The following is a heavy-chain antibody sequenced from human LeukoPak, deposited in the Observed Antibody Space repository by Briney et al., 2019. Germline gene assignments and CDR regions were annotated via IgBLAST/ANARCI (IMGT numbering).Heavy chain of an antibody. V-gene: IGHV1-69*13. D-gene: IGHD6-6*01. CDR2: IIPIFGTA. J-gene: IGHJ5*02. Sequence: GASVKVSCKASGGTFSSYAISWVRQAPGQGLEWMGGIIPIFGTANYAQKFQGRVTITADESTSTAYMELSSLRSEDTAVYYCARWVEYSSSSGNWFDPWGQGTLVTVSS. CDR3: ARWVEYSSSSGNWFDP. CDR1: GGTFSSYA.